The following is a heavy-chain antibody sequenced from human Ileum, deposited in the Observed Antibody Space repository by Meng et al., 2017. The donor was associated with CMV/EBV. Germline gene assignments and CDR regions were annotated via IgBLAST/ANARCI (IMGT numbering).Heavy chain of an antibody. D-gene: IGHD2-15*01. CDR1: AGPPVGNN. CDR3: ARGVAGGPFDY. J-gene: IGHJ4*02. CDR2: INHSGST. V-gene: IGHV4-34*01. Sequence: QFKQRRWGPGLLSLSGTLPSPWAAKAGPPVGNNWGWTRKPPGKGLEWFGEINHSGSTNYNPSLKSRVTISVDTSKNQFFLKLSSVTAADTAVYYCARGVAGGPFDYWGQGTLVTVFS.